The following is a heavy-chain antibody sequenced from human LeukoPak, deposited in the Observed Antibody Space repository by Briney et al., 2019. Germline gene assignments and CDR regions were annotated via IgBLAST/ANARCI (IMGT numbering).Heavy chain of an antibody. V-gene: IGHV4-4*02. CDR1: GGSICSSHW. J-gene: IGHJ4*02. D-gene: IGHD6-19*01. Sequence: SETLSLTCAVSGGSICSSHWWSWVRQPPGKGLEWIGEIYHSGSTNYNPSLKSRVTISVDKSKNQFSLELSSVTAADTAVYYCGRRPAESSGWHGDEYWGQGTLVTVSS. CDR3: GRRPAESSGWHGDEY. CDR2: IYHSGST.